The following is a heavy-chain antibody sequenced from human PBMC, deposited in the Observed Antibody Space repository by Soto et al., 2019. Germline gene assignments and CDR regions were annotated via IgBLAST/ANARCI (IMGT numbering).Heavy chain of an antibody. CDR2: ISAYNGNT. CDR3: AQGVRGSSGPMGWFES. J-gene: IGHJ5*01. V-gene: IGHV1-18*01. Sequence: HKQGLEWMGWISAYNGNTNYAQKLQGRVTMTTDTSTSTASMELRSLRSDDTAVFYCAQGVRGSSGPMGWFESWRQGTLVIVFS. D-gene: IGHD3-22*01.